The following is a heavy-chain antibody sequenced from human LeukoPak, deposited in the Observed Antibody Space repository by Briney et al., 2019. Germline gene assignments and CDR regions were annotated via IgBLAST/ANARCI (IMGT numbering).Heavy chain of an antibody. Sequence: GGSLRLSCAASGFTFSSYWMSWVRQAPGKGLEWVANIKQDGIEKYYVDSVKGRFTISRDNAKNSLYLQLNSLRAEDTAVYYCARNSYGSPNFDYWGQGTLVTVSS. CDR3: ARNSYGSPNFDY. CDR2: IKQDGIEK. J-gene: IGHJ4*02. V-gene: IGHV3-7*01. CDR1: GFTFSSYW. D-gene: IGHD5-18*01.